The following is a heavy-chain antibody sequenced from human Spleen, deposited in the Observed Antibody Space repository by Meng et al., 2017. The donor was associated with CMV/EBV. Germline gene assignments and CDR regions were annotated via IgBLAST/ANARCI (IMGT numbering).Heavy chain of an antibody. D-gene: IGHD1-1*01. J-gene: IGHJ6*02. CDR2: IIPIFGTA. Sequence: SVKVSCKASGGTFSSYAISWVRQAPGQGLEWMGGIIPIFGTANYAQKFQGRVTITTDESTSTAYMELSSLRSEDTAVYYCAKGLERWCYYGVEVWGQGTTVTVSS. CDR3: AKGLERWCYYGVEV. CDR1: GGTFSSYA. V-gene: IGHV1-69*05.